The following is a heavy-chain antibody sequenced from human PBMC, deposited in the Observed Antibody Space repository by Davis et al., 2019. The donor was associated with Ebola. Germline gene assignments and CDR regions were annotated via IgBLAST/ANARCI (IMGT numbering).Heavy chain of an antibody. CDR1: GFTFSSYG. J-gene: IGHJ6*02. V-gene: IGHV3-30*03. Sequence: GESLKISCAASGFTFSSYGMHWVRQAPGKGLEWVAVISYDGSNKYYADSVKGRFTISRDNSKNTLYLQMNSLRDEDTAVYYCARSDRERFGELLYYYYGMDVWGQGTTVTVSS. CDR3: ARSDRERFGELLYYYYGMDV. D-gene: IGHD3-10*01. CDR2: ISYDGSNK.